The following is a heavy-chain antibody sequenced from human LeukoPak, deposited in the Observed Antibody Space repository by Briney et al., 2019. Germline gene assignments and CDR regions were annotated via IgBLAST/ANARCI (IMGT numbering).Heavy chain of an antibody. V-gene: IGHV4-59*01. CDR2: IYYSGST. CDR1: GGSISSYY. D-gene: IGHD3-10*01. J-gene: IGHJ3*02. Sequence: SETLSLTCTVSGGSISSYYWSWIRQPPGKGLEWIGYIYYSGSTNYNPSLKSRVTISVDTSKNQFSLKLSSVTAADTAVYYCARSSRVRGADDAFDIWGQGTMVTVSS. CDR3: ARSSRVRGADDAFDI.